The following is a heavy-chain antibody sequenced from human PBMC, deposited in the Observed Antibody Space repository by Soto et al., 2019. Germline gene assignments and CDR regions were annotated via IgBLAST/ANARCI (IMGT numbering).Heavy chain of an antibody. CDR2: ISGSGGST. Sequence: EVQLLESGGGLVQPGGSLRLSCAASGFTFSSYAMSWVRQAPGKGLEWVSAISGSGGSTYYADSVKGRFTISRDNSKNTLYLQMNSLRAEDTAVYYCAKRVGYSSSWYLNTLNNWFDPWGQGTLVTVSS. CDR3: AKRVGYSSSWYLNTLNNWFDP. CDR1: GFTFSSYA. V-gene: IGHV3-23*01. D-gene: IGHD6-13*01. J-gene: IGHJ5*02.